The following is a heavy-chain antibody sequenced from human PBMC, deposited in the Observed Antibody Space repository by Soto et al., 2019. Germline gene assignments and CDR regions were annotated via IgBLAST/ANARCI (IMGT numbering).Heavy chain of an antibody. CDR2: VDHSGST. CDR1: GGSFSGYY. D-gene: IGHD7-27*01. Sequence: SETLSLTCAVYGGSFSGYYWSWIRQTEEKGLEWIGDVDHSGSTNYNPSLKSRITISVDTSKNQFSLKLNSVTTADTAVYYCARGVPGFWGQGTLVTVS. V-gene: IGHV4-34*01. J-gene: IGHJ4*02. CDR3: ARGVPGF.